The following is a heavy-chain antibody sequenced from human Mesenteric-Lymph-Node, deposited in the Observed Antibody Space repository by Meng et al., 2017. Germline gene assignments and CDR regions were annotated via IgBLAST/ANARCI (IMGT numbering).Heavy chain of an antibody. V-gene: IGHV4-34*01. D-gene: IGHD1-1*01. CDR2: INHSGST. J-gene: IGHJ4*02. CDR1: GGSFSGYY. CDR3: ATGTHDY. Sequence: QVQLQQWGAGLLKPSETLSLTCAVYGGSFSGYYWSWIRQPPGKGLEWIGXINHSGSTNYNPSLKSRVAISVDTSKNQFSLKLSSVTAADTAVYYCATGTHDYWGQGTRVTFYS.